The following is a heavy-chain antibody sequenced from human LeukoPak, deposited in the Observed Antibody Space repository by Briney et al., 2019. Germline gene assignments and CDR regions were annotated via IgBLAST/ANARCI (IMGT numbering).Heavy chain of an antibody. CDR1: GFSFINYW. Sequence: GESLKISCKASGFSFINYWLGWVHQEPGKGPEWVGIIYPGDSETRYNPSFEGQVTISADKSISTAHLQWSSLKASDTAMYYCACVPSSRDAFDIWGQETMVTVSS. V-gene: IGHV5-51*07. CDR3: ACVPSSRDAFDI. CDR2: IYPGDSET. J-gene: IGHJ3*02. D-gene: IGHD6-13*01.